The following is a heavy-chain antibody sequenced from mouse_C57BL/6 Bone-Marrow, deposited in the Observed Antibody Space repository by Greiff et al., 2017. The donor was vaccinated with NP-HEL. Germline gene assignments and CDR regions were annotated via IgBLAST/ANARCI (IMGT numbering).Heavy chain of an antibody. V-gene: IGHV14-4*01. CDR3: TPSSFTTRVDY. CDR1: GFNIKDDY. Sequence: EVQLQQSGAELVRPGASVKLSCTASGFNIKDDYMHWVKQRPEQGLEWIGWIDPENGDTEYASKFQGKATITADTSSNTAYLQLSSLTSEYTAVYYCTPSSFTTRVDYWGQGTTLTVSS. J-gene: IGHJ2*01. D-gene: IGHD1-1*01. CDR2: IDPENGDT.